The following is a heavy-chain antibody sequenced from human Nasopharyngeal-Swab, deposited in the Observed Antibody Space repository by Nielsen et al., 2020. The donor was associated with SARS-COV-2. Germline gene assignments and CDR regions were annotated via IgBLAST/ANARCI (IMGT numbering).Heavy chain of an antibody. CDR3: ARDGLDYDFWSAYFMDV. J-gene: IGHJ6*02. D-gene: IGHD3-3*01. V-gene: IGHV3-21*01. Sequence: GESLKISCAASGFTFNNYNFNWVRQAPGKGLEWVSSISSSSTYIYYADSVKGRFTISRDNTQNSLSLQMNSLRAEDTAVYYCARDGLDYDFWSAYFMDVWGQGTTVIVS. CDR2: ISSSSTYI. CDR1: GFTFNNYN.